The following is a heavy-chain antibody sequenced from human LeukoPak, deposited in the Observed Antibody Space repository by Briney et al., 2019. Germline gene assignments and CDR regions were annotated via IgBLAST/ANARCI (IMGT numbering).Heavy chain of an antibody. J-gene: IGHJ4*02. CDR3: TRVGYIDEGIDY. CDR1: GFTFSSYS. CDR2: IRFTGSYI. Sequence: GGSLRLSCAASGFTFSSYSMNWVRQAPGRGLEWVSSIRFTGSYIYYADSVKGRFTISRDNAKNSLYLQMNSLRAEDTAIYYCTRVGYIDEGIDYWGQGTLVTVSS. V-gene: IGHV3-21*06. D-gene: IGHD5-24*01.